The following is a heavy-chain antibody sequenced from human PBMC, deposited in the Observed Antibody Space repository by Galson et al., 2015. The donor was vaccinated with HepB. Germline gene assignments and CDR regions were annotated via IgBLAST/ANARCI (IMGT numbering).Heavy chain of an antibody. Sequence: SLRLSCAASGFTFSSYGMHWVRQAPGKGLEWVAVISYDGSNKYYADSVKGRFIISRDNARNSVYLQMNGLRGEDTAVYYCATGRSLDYWGQGTLVTVSS. CDR3: ATGRSLDY. CDR2: ISYDGSNK. J-gene: IGHJ4*02. V-gene: IGHV3-30*03. CDR1: GFTFSSYG.